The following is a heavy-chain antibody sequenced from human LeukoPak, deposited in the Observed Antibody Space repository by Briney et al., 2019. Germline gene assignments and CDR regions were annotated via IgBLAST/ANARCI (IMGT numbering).Heavy chain of an antibody. CDR2: IKKDGSEK. CDR1: GFTFSPYW. V-gene: IGHV3-7*01. CDR3: ARDSAGNDY. D-gene: IGHD6-13*01. Sequence: GGSLRLSCAASGFTFSPYWMSWVRQAPGKGLEWVANIKKDGSEKYYVDSVKGRFTISRDNAKNSLYLQMNSLRAEDTAMYYCARDSAGNDYWGQGTLVTVSS. J-gene: IGHJ4*02.